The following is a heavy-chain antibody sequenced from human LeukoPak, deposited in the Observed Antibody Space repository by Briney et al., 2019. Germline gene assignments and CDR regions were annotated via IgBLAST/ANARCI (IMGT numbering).Heavy chain of an antibody. CDR3: ARASYDFWSGYEGGYFVY. V-gene: IGHV4-61*02. CDR1: GGSISSGSYY. J-gene: IGHJ4*02. D-gene: IGHD3-3*01. CDR2: IYTSGST. Sequence: SQTLSLTCTVCGGSISSGSYYWSWIRQPAGKGLQWMGRIYTSGSTNYNPSLKSRVTISVDTSKNQFSLKLSSVTAADTAVYYRARASYDFWSGYEGGYFVYWGQRTLVTVSS.